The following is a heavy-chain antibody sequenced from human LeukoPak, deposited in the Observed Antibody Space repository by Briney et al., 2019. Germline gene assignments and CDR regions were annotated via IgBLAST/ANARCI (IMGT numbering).Heavy chain of an antibody. V-gene: IGHV3-7*01. CDR3: ATETNGRHYDY. D-gene: IGHD1-14*01. J-gene: IGHJ4*02. Sequence: GGSLRLSCTASGFTLSTYWMSWFRQAPKKGLEWVANIKQDDSEKYYVDSVKGRFTISRDNAKNSVYLQMNSLRVEDTAVYYCATETNGRHYDYWGQGTLLTVSS. CDR1: GFTLSTYW. CDR2: IKQDDSEK.